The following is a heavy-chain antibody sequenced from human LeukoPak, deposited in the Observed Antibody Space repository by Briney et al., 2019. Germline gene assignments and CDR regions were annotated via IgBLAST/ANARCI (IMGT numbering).Heavy chain of an antibody. J-gene: IGHJ4*02. CDR3: ARETCSGGSCFQFDF. CDR2: IYYSGST. V-gene: IGHV4-59*01. Sequence: PSETLSLTCTVSGDSISNYYWSWIRQSPGKGLEWIGYIYYSGSTNYNPSLKSRVTISVDTSKNQFSLKLSSVTAADTAVSYCARETCSGGSCFQFDFWGQGTLVTVSS. D-gene: IGHD2-15*01. CDR1: GDSISNYY.